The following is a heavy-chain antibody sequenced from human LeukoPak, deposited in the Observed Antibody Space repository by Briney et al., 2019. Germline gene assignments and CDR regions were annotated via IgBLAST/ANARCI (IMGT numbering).Heavy chain of an antibody. Sequence: SETLSLTCAVYGGSFSGYSWSWIRQPPGKGLEWIGEINHSGSTNYNPSLKSRVTISVDTSKKQFSLKLSSVTAADTAVYYCARGRLLMWFDPWGQGTLVTVSS. CDR1: GGSFSGYS. CDR2: INHSGST. V-gene: IGHV4-34*01. D-gene: IGHD3-16*01. CDR3: ARGRLLMWFDP. J-gene: IGHJ5*02.